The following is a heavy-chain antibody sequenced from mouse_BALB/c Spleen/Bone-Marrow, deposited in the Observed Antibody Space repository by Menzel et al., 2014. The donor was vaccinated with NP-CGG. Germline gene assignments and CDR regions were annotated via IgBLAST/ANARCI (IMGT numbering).Heavy chain of an antibody. J-gene: IGHJ2*01. Sequence: AQLQQFGAELARPGTSVKMSCKAAGYSFTNFWIGWVKQRPGHGLEWIGDIYPKNDDANYNEKFKGRATLTVDTSSSTANMQLIGMKSEDTAIYYCTRHYGNYDYWGQGSTLTGSS. D-gene: IGHD2-1*01. CDR3: TRHYGNYDY. CDR1: GYSFTNFW. V-gene: IGHV1-63*02. CDR2: IYPKNDDA.